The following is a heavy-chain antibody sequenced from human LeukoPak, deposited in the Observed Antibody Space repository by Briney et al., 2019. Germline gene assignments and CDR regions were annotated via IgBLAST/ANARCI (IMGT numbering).Heavy chain of an antibody. V-gene: IGHV3-21*01. Sequence: GGSLRLSCAASGFTFSSYSMNCVRQAPGKGLEWVSSITTRSSYIYYADSVKGRFTISRDDAKSSLYLQMSSLRAEDTAVYYCATDPAAAGSVWLDPWGQGILVTVSS. D-gene: IGHD6-13*01. CDR3: ATDPAAAGSVWLDP. CDR1: GFTFSSYS. CDR2: ITTRSSYI. J-gene: IGHJ5*02.